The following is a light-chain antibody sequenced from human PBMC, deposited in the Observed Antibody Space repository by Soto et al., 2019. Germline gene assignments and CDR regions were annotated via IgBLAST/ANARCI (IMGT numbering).Light chain of an antibody. CDR2: AAS. J-gene: IGKJ1*01. CDR1: QGISSY. Sequence: DIQLTQSPSFLSASVGGRVTITCRASQGISSYLAWYQQKPGKAPKLLIYAASTLQSGVPSRFSGSESGTEFALTISSLQPEDFATYYCQQLNSWTFGQGTKVDIK. CDR3: QQLNSWT. V-gene: IGKV1-9*01.